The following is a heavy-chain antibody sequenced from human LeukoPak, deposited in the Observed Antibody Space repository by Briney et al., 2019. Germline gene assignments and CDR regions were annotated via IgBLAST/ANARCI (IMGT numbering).Heavy chain of an antibody. Sequence: ASVKVSCKASRYTFTGYYMHWVRQAPGQGLEWMGWINPNSGGINYAQKFQGRVTMTRDTSISTAYMELSRLRSDDTAVYYCARVGLGSCSSTTCYGRAFDIWGQGTMVTVFS. V-gene: IGHV1-2*02. D-gene: IGHD2-2*01. CDR1: RYTFTGYY. J-gene: IGHJ3*02. CDR2: INPNSGGI. CDR3: ARVGLGSCSSTTCYGRAFDI.